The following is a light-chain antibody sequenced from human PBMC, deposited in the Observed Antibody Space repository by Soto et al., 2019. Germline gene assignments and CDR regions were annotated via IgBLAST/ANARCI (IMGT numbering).Light chain of an antibody. V-gene: IGKV3-20*01. CDR1: QSVSSSY. CDR2: GAS. J-gene: IGKJ1*01. Sequence: EIVLTQSPGTLSLSPGESATLSCRASQSVSSSYLAWYQQKPGQAPRLLIYGASNRATGIPDRFSGSGSGTEFTLTISRLEPEDFAVYYCQQYGSSGTFGQGTKVDIK. CDR3: QQYGSSGT.